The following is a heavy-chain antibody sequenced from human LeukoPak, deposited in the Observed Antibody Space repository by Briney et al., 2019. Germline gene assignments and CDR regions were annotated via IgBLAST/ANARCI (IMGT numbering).Heavy chain of an antibody. J-gene: IGHJ3*02. V-gene: IGHV3-23*01. CDR1: GFTFSSYA. Sequence: GGSLRLSCAASGFTFSSYAMSWVRQAPGKGPEWVSAISGSGGSTYYADSVKGRFTISRDNSKNTLYLQMNSLRAEDTAVYYGAKDGGCYQGVFAFDIWGQGTMVTVSS. D-gene: IGHD4/OR15-4a*01. CDR2: ISGSGGST. CDR3: AKDGGCYQGVFAFDI.